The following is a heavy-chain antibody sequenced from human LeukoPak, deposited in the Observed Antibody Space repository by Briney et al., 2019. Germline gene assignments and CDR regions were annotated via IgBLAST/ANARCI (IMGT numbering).Heavy chain of an antibody. CDR2: SGSGGST. CDR1: GFSICSRG. D-gene: IGHD4-17*01. J-gene: IGHJ4*02. V-gene: IGHV3-23*01. CDR3: VKGLHYGEAD. Sequence: GGSLRLSCAASGFSICSRGMRWVRQAPGKGLELVSVSGSGGSTFYANSVKGRFTVSRDNSKNTAYMQMNSLRADDATVYYCVKGLHYGEADWGQGTRVTVSS.